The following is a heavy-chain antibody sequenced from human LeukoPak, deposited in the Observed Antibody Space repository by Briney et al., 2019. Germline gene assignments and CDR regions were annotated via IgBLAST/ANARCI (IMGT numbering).Heavy chain of an antibody. J-gene: IGHJ4*02. CDR1: GFTFSSYA. Sequence: GGSLRLSCAASGFTFSSYAMSWVRQAPGKGLEWVSAISGSGGSTYYADSVKGRFTISRDNSKNSLYLQMNSLRAEDTAVYYCARGFRRGYSSGWTGFDYWGQGTLVTVSS. CDR2: ISGSGGST. D-gene: IGHD6-19*01. CDR3: ARGFRRGYSSGWTGFDY. V-gene: IGHV3-23*01.